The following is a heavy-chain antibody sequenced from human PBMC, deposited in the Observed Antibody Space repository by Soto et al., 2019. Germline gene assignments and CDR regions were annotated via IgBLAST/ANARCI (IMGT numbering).Heavy chain of an antibody. CDR2: ISAYNGNT. CDR1: GYTFTSYG. V-gene: IGHV1-18*01. CDR3: ARAPGRRGPGPSLWFDP. D-gene: IGHD1-26*01. Sequence: QVQLVQSGAEVKKPGASVKVSCKASGYTFTSYGISWVRQAPGQGLEGMGWISAYNGNTNYAQKLQGRVTMTTDTSTSTAYMELRSLRSDDTAVYYCARAPGRRGPGPSLWFDPWGQGTLVTVSS. J-gene: IGHJ5*02.